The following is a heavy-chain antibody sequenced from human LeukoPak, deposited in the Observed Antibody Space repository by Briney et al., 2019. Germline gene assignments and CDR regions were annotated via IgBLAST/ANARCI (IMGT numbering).Heavy chain of an antibody. CDR3: ARAMGKSYYFDY. V-gene: IGHV4-39*01. J-gene: IGHJ4*02. Sequence: SETLSLTCTVSGGSISSSSYYWGWIRQPPGKGLEWIGSIYYSGSTYYNPSLKSRVTISVDTSKNQFSLKLSSVTAADTAVCYCARAMGKSYYFDYWGQGTLVTVSS. D-gene: IGHD1-26*01. CDR2: IYYSGST. CDR1: GGSISSSSYY.